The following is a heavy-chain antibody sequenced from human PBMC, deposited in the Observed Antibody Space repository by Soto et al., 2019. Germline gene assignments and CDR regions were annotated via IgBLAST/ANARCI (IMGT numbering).Heavy chain of an antibody. CDR3: AKGDCSGGSCYRGFDS. CDR1: GFTFNNYA. D-gene: IGHD2-15*01. V-gene: IGHV3-23*01. Sequence: GGSLRLSCAASGFTFNNYAMTWVRQAPGVGLEWVSTISGSGATTYYTDSVKGRFTISRDNSKHTLSLQMNSLRADDTAMYYCAKGDCSGGSCYRGFDSWGQGALVTVSS. J-gene: IGHJ4*02. CDR2: ISGSGATT.